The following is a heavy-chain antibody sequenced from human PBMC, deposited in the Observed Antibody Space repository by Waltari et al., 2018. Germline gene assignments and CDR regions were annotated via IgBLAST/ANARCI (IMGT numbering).Heavy chain of an antibody. J-gene: IGHJ6*03. Sequence: EVQLVESGGGLVTPGGSLRLSCAASGFNFNSYTMNWVRQAPGKGLWWVSSIGANGYYIYYADSVKGRFTTSRDNTRNSLYLQMTSLRAEDTAVYFCASHLEDYYYYMDVWGKGTTVTVSS. CDR2: IGANGYYI. V-gene: IGHV3-21*01. CDR3: ASHLEDYYYYMDV. CDR1: GFNFNSYT.